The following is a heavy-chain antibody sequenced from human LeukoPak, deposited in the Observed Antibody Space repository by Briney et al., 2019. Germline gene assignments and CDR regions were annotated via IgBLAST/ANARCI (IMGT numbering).Heavy chain of an antibody. Sequence: SETLSLTCAVSGDSVSSFYWSWVRQSAGKGLEWIGRIYSKGTTKYNLSLKSRVTISLDQSKNHFSLYLSSGTAADTAVYYCARLRYTGTSQYYFASWARDSWSPSPQ. CDR1: GDSVSSFY. V-gene: IGHV4-4*07. CDR3: ARLRYTGTSQYYFAS. J-gene: IGHJ4*02. D-gene: IGHD1-26*01. CDR2: IYSKGTT.